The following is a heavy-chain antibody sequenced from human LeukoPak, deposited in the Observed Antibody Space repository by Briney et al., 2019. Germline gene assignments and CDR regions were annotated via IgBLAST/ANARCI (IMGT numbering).Heavy chain of an antibody. V-gene: IGHV3-7*01. Sequence: GGSLRLSCAASGFTFSSYWMSWVRQAPGKGLEWAANIKQDGSEKYYVDSVKGRFTISRDNAKNSLYLQMNSLRAEDTAVYYCARSSWYYYMDVWGKGTTVTVSS. CDR3: ARSSWYYYMDV. CDR1: GFTFSSYW. D-gene: IGHD6-6*01. CDR2: IKQDGSEK. J-gene: IGHJ6*03.